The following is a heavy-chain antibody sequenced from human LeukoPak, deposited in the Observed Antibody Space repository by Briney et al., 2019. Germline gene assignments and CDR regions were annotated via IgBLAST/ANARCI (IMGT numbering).Heavy chain of an antibody. V-gene: IGHV4-4*02. J-gene: IGHJ4*02. Sequence: PSETLSLTCAVSGVSISNNNWWTWVRQSPGKGLEWIGEIYHSGSTNYNPSLKSRVTMSVDTSKNHFSLRLTSVTAADTALYYCARAGHSYEFDYWGQGTLVTVSS. CDR1: GVSISNNNW. CDR2: IYHSGST. CDR3: ARAGHSYEFDY. D-gene: IGHD5-18*01.